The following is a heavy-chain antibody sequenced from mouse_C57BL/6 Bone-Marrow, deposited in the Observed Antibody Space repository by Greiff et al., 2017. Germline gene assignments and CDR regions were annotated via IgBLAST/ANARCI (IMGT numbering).Heavy chain of an antibody. J-gene: IGHJ3*01. CDR2: IYPGDGGT. Sequence: QVQLQQPGAELVKPGASVKMSCKASGYAFSSYWMNWVKQRPGQGLEWIGRIYPGDGGTNYNGKFKGKATLTADKSSSTAYMQLSSLTSEDSAVFLCAPRRSDWFGYWGQGTPVTVSA. V-gene: IGHV1-82*01. CDR3: APRRSDWFGY. CDR1: GYAFSSYW.